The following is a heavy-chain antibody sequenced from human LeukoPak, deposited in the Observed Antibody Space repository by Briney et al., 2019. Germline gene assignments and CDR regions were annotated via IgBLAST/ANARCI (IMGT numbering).Heavy chain of an antibody. CDR1: GFTFSSYW. J-gene: IGHJ4*02. CDR3: ARDGYCTNGVCYTGPSYFDY. Sequence: GGSLGLSCAASGFTFSSYWMSWVRQAPGKGLEWVANIKQDGSEKYYVDSVKGRFTISRDNAKNSLYLQMNSLRAEDTAVYYCARDGYCTNGVCYTGPSYFDYWGQGTLVTVSS. CDR2: IKQDGSEK. V-gene: IGHV3-7*01. D-gene: IGHD2-8*01.